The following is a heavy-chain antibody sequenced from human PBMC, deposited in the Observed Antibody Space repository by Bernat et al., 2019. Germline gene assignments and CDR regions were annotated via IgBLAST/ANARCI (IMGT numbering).Heavy chain of an antibody. CDR3: ASSPSWNYYNSSAYYSDY. CDR1: GYTFTNSD. D-gene: IGHD3-22*01. V-gene: IGHV1-8*01. CDR2: MNPNSGNT. J-gene: IGHJ4*02. Sequence: QVQLVQSGAEVKKPGASVKVSCKASGYTFTNSDINWVRQATGQGLEWMGWMNPNSGNTGYAQKFQGRITRTRNTSISTAYMGLGSLSSEATAVYYCASSPSWNYYNSSAYYSDYWGQGTLVTVSS.